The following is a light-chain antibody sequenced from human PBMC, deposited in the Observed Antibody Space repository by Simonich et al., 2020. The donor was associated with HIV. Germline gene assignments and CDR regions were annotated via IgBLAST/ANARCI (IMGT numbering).Light chain of an antibody. V-gene: IGKV4-1*01. J-gene: IGKJ5*01. CDR2: WSA. Sequence: IVLTQSQASLAVSLGERATITCKSSQSVLNTSNNNNYLAWYQQKPGQSPNLLVDWSATRESGVPDRCRGSGSGTDFTRTISSLQAEDVAVYYCQQYYSTPITFGQGTRLEIK. CDR1: QSVLNTSNNNNY. CDR3: QQYYSTPIT.